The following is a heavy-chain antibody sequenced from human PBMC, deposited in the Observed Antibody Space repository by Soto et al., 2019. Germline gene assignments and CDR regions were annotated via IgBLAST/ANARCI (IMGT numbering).Heavy chain of an antibody. CDR2: MNPNSGNT. Sequence: GASVKVSCKASGYTFTSYDINWVRQATGQGLEWMGWMNPNSGNTGYAQKFQGRVTMTRNTSISTAYMELSSLRSEDTAVYYCARGPVNSSSRYCSFLASKENWFDPWGQGTLVTVSS. V-gene: IGHV1-8*01. D-gene: IGHD6-13*01. CDR1: GYTFTSYD. CDR3: ARGPVNSSSRYCSFLASKENWFDP. J-gene: IGHJ5*02.